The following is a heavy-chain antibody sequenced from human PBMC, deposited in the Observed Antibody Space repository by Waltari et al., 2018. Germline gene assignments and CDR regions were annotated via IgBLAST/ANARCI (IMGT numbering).Heavy chain of an antibody. CDR2: IYYSGST. D-gene: IGHD6-19*01. Sequence: QLQLQESGPGLVKPSETLSLTCTVSGGSISSSSYYWGWIRQPPGKGLEWIGSIYYSGSTYDNPSLKSRVTISVDTSKNQFSLKLSSVTAADTAVYYCARAGGIAVAGWFDPWGQGTLVTVSS. CDR3: ARAGGIAVAGWFDP. J-gene: IGHJ5*02. CDR1: GGSISSSSYY. V-gene: IGHV4-39*07.